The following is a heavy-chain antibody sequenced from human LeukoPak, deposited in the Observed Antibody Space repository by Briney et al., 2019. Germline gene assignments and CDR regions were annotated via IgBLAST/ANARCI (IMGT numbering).Heavy chain of an antibody. D-gene: IGHD6-13*01. J-gene: IGHJ5*02. CDR2: ISSSSSTI. Sequence: PGGSLRLSCAASGFTFSSYSMNWVRQAPGKGLEWVSYISSSSSTIYYADSVKGRFTISRDNAKNSLYLQMNSLRAEDTAVYYCATGEQQLVLGWFDPWGQGTLVTVSS. CDR1: GFTFSSYS. CDR3: ATGEQQLVLGWFDP. V-gene: IGHV3-48*04.